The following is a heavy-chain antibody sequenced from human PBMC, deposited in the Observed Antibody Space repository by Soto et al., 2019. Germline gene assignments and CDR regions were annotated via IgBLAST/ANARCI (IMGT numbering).Heavy chain of an antibody. CDR1: CGSSRSHC. J-gene: IGHJ6*04. CDR3: ARDGREASGIDV. Sequence: PSEPLPLTWPVSCGSSRSHCWSRVLQAPGKGLEWIGHIYYRGSTNYNPSLRSRSTISVDTSKNQFSLKLNSVTTADTAVYYCARDGREASGIDVWGEGLKVSVSA. CDR2: IYYRGST. D-gene: IGHD1-26*01. V-gene: IGHV4-59*11.